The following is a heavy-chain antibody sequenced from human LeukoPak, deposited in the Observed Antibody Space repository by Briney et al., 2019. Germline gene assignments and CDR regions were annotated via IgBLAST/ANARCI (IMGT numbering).Heavy chain of an antibody. CDR2: IYYSGST. CDR1: GGSISSGDYY. D-gene: IGHD6-13*01. CDR3: ARFRSNWSSFDY. J-gene: IGHJ4*02. Sequence: SETLSLTCTVSGGSISSGDYYWSWIRQPPGKGLEWIGYIYYSGSTYYNPSLKSRVTISVDTSKNQFSLKLSSVTAADTAVYYCARFRSNWSSFDYWGQGTLVTVSS. V-gene: IGHV4-30-4*01.